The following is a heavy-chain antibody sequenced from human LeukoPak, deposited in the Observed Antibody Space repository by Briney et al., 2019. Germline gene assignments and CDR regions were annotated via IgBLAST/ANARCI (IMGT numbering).Heavy chain of an antibody. V-gene: IGHV3-23*01. CDR1: GLTFSSYA. CDR2: ISGSGGST. CDR3: AKDNPLGYCSSTSCYTYKY. J-gene: IGHJ4*02. D-gene: IGHD2-2*02. Sequence: GGSLRLSCAASGLTFSSYAMSWVRQAPGKGLEWVSAISGSGGSTYYADSVKGRFTISRDNSKNTLYLQMNSLRAEDTAVYYCAKDNPLGYCSSTSCYTYKYWGQGTLVTVSS.